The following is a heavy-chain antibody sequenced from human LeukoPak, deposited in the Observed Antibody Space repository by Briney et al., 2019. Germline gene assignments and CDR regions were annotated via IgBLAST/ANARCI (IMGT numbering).Heavy chain of an antibody. CDR2: IRYDGNNK. D-gene: IGHD3-10*01. Sequence: GGSLRLSCAASGFTFSSYAMHWVRQAPGKGLEWVAFIRYDGNNKYYADSVKGRFTISRDNSKNTLYLQMNTLRAEDTAVYYCARRITMVRGANWFDPWGQGTLVTVSS. V-gene: IGHV3-30*02. CDR1: GFTFSSYA. CDR3: ARRITMVRGANWFDP. J-gene: IGHJ5*02.